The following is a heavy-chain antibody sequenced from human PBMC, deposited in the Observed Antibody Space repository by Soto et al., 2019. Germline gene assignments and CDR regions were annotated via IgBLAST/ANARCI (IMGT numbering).Heavy chain of an antibody. V-gene: IGHV1-69*06. CDR1: GGTFSRYA. Sequence: QVQLVQSGAEVKKPGSSVKVSCKASGGTFSRYAISWVRQAPGQGLEWMGGIIPIFGTANYAQKFQGRVTITADKSTSTAYMELSSLRSEDTAVYYCARGAYLGSCYLRTNDYGMEVWGQGTTFTFSS. CDR2: IIPIFGTA. CDR3: ARGAYLGSCYLRTNDYGMEV. D-gene: IGHD6-13*01. J-gene: IGHJ6*02.